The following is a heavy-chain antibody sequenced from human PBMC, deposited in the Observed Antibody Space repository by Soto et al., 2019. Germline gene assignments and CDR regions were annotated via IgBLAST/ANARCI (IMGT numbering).Heavy chain of an antibody. CDR3: AREITSSWMDV. CDR2: INPNSGAT. V-gene: IGHV1-2*04. Sequence: ASVKLSCKASGYTFTANYLHCVRQAPGQGLEWMGWINPNSGATNYAQRFQAWVTMTRDTSISTAYMELSRLTFDDTAVYYCAREITSSWMDVWGQGTTVTVSS. CDR1: GYTFTANY. J-gene: IGHJ6*02. D-gene: IGHD6-13*01.